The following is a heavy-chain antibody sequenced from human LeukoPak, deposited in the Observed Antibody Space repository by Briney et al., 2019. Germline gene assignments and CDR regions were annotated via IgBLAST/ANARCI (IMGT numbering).Heavy chain of an antibody. J-gene: IGHJ6*02. V-gene: IGHV1-69*13. CDR2: IIPIFGTA. D-gene: IGHD3-10*01. CDR1: GGTFSSYA. CDR3: ASTYYYGSGSLDYYYYGMDV. Sequence: SVQVSCKASGGTFSSYAISWVRQAPGQGLEWMGGIIPIFGTANYAQKFQGRVTITADESTSTAYMELSSLRSEDTAVYYCASTYYYGSGSLDYYYYGMDVWGQGTTVTVSS.